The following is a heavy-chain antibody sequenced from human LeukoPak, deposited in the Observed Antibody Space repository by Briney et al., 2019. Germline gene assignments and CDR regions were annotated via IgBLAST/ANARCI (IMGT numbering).Heavy chain of an antibody. CDR3: ARDPSGPGYFDY. CDR1: GFTFSSYS. D-gene: IGHD2-8*02. V-gene: IGHV3-21*01. Sequence: GGSLRLSCAASGFTFSSYSMNWVRQAPGKGLEWVSSISSSSSYIYYADSVKGRFTISRDNAKNSLYLQMNSLRAEDTAVYYCARDPSGPGYFDYWGQGTLVTVSS. J-gene: IGHJ4*02. CDR2: ISSSSSYI.